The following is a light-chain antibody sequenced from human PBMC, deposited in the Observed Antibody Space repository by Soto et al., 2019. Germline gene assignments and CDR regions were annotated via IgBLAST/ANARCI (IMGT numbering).Light chain of an antibody. J-gene: IGKJ4*01. CDR3: QQVKTYPLT. CDR1: QAISSY. CDR2: SAS. V-gene: IGKV1-9*01. Sequence: DIQLTQSPSFLSASVGDRVTITCRASQAISSYLAWYQQKPGRAPKLLIYSASTLQSGVPSRFSGSGSGTGFTLTISSLQPEDFAVFYCQQVKTYPLTFGGGTKVDIK.